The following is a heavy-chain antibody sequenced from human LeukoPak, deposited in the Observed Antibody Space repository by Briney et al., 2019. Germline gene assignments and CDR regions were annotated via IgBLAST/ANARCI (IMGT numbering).Heavy chain of an antibody. CDR2: IYYSGTT. D-gene: IGHD3-16*01. J-gene: IGHJ4*02. CDR1: GASISSYY. CDR3: AKGRASHEY. V-gene: IGHV4-59*01. Sequence: SETLSLTCTVSGASISSYYWSWIRQPPGKGLEWIGSIYYSGTTNYNPSLKSRVTISIDTSKNQFSLGLTSVTAADTAVFYCAKGRASHEYWGQGILVTVSS.